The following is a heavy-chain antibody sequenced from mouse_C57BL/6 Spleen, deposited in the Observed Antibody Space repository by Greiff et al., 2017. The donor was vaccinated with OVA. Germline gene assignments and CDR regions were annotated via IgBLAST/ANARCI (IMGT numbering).Heavy chain of an antibody. Sequence: VQLQQSGAELVRPGASVTLSCKASGYTFTDYEMHWVKQTPVHGLEWIGAIDPATGGTAYNQKFKGKAILTADKSSSTAYMELRSLTSEDSAVYYCTRSDSIGGFAYWGQGTLVTVSA. D-gene: IGHD2-14*01. CDR3: TRSDSIGGFAY. CDR2: IDPATGGT. CDR1: GYTFTDYE. V-gene: IGHV1-15*01. J-gene: IGHJ3*01.